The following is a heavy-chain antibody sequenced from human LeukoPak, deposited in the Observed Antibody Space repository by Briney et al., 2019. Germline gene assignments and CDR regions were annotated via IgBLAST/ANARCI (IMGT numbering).Heavy chain of an antibody. CDR2: ISGSGGST. CDR3: AKEGIGGLEQLVPPPYYYYYYMDV. CDR1: GFTFSSYA. Sequence: GGSLRLSCAASGFTFSSYAMSWVRQAPGKGLEWVSAISGSGGSTYYADSVKGRFTISRDNSKNTLYLQMNSLRAEDTAVYYCAKEGIGGLEQLVPPPYYYYYYMDVWGKGTTVTVSS. D-gene: IGHD6-6*01. J-gene: IGHJ6*03. V-gene: IGHV3-23*01.